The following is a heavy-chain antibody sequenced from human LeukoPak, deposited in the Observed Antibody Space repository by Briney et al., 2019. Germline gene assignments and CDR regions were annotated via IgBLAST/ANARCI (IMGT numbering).Heavy chain of an antibody. CDR1: GFTFSSYS. CDR3: ACLVGATQDV. J-gene: IGHJ6*04. Sequence: GGSLRLSCAASGFTFSSYSMNWVRQAPGKGLEGVSSISSTSTYIYYADSVKGRFTISRDNAKNSPYLQMNSLRAEDTAVYYCACLVGATQDVWGKGTTVIVSS. D-gene: IGHD1-26*01. CDR2: ISSTSTYI. V-gene: IGHV3-21*01.